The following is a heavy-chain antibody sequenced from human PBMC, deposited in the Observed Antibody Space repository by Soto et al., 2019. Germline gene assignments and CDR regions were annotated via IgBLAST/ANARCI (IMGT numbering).Heavy chain of an antibody. V-gene: IGHV4-39*01. Sequence: SETLSLTCSVSGGSISSFTYYWGWIRQPPGKGLEWIGTVYYNENTYYNPSLKSRVTITVDTAKNQFSLNLRSVTAADTAMYFCARRERYYGSPGWFDPLGPGTLVTVSS. CDR3: ARRERYYGSPGWFDP. J-gene: IGHJ5*02. CDR2: VYYNENT. D-gene: IGHD3-10*01. CDR1: GGSISSFTYY.